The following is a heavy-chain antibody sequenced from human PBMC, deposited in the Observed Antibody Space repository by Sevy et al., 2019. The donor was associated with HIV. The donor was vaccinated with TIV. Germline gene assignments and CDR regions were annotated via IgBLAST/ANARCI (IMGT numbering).Heavy chain of an antibody. CDR3: GRGPLGYCSGSNCPPPGIEY. J-gene: IGHJ4*02. D-gene: IGHD2-15*01. CDR2: IYANGSS. CDR1: GGSISSYY. V-gene: IGHV4-4*07. Sequence: SETLSLTCAVSGGSISSYYWSWIRQSAGEGLEWIGRIYANGSSNYNPSLNSRVTMSVDTSKNQFSLKLNSVTAADTAVYYCGRGPLGYCSGSNCPPPGIEYWGQGTLVTVSS.